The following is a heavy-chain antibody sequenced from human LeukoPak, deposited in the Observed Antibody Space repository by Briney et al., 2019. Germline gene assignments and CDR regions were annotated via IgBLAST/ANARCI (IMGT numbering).Heavy chain of an antibody. V-gene: IGHV3-9*03. J-gene: IGHJ3*01. CDR2: ISWNTGGI. CDR3: AKDEFVASAFTGAFDV. D-gene: IGHD2-8*02. CDR1: GFTFDNYA. Sequence: GRSLRLSCAASGFTFDNYAMHWVRQAPGKGLEWVSGISWNTGGIGYADSVKGRFTISRDNAKNSLYLQMNSLRAEDMALYYCAKDEFVASAFTGAFDVWGQGTMVTVSS.